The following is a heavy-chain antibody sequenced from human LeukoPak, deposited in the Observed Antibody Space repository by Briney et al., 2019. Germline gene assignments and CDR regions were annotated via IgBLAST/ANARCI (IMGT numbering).Heavy chain of an antibody. V-gene: IGHV3-48*03. CDR2: ITTSGSTT. J-gene: IGHJ4*02. CDR1: GFTFSSYE. CDR3: AREAYDSSLY. D-gene: IGHD3-22*01. Sequence: GGSLRLSCAASGFTFSSYEMNWVRQAPGKGLEWVSYITTSGSTTYYADSVKGRFTISRDNAKNSLFLQMNSRRAEDTAVYYCAREAYDSSLYWGQGTLVTVSS.